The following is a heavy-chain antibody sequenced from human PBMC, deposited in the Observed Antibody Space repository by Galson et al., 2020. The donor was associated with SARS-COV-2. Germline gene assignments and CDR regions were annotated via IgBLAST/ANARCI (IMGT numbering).Heavy chain of an antibody. CDR1: GFTFSTSY. Sequence: GGSLRLSCAASGFTFSTSYMSWVRQAPGKGLEWLSYIGGSSDVIKYADSVKGRFTISRDNAKNLLYLQMTSLRDEDTAVYYCAGWYIGFWGQGTLVTVSS. D-gene: IGHD6-19*01. CDR3: AGWYIGF. V-gene: IGHV3-48*02. J-gene: IGHJ4*02. CDR2: IGGSSDVI.